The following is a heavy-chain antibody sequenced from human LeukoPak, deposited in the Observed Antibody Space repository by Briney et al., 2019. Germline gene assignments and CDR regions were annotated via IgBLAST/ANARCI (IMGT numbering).Heavy chain of an antibody. Sequence: GASVKVSCKASGYTFTAYYIHWVRQAPGQGLEWMGRINPNSGGTDFAQKFQGRVTMTRDTSISTAYMELSRLRSDDTAIYYCARSGGYYDYVWGSYRSYAFDIWGQGTMVTVSS. D-gene: IGHD3-16*02. V-gene: IGHV1-2*06. CDR2: INPNSGGT. CDR3: ARSGGYYDYVWGSYRSYAFDI. J-gene: IGHJ3*02. CDR1: GYTFTAYY.